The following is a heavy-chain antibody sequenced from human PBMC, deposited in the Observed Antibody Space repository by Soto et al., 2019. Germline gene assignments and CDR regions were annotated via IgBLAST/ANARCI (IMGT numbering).Heavy chain of an antibody. Sequence: QVQLVQSGAEVKKPGSSVKVSCKASGGTFSSYAISWVRQAPGQGLEWMGGIIPIFGTANYAQKFQGRVTITAHESTSTAYMELSSLRSEDTAVYYCARATTRNGGDYYYGMDVWGQGTTVTVSS. CDR2: IIPIFGTA. D-gene: IGHD3-16*01. CDR3: ARATTRNGGDYYYGMDV. V-gene: IGHV1-69*01. J-gene: IGHJ6*02. CDR1: GGTFSSYA.